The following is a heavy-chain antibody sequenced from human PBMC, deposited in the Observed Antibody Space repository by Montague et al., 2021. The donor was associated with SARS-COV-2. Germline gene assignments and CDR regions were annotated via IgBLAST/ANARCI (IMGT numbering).Heavy chain of an antibody. D-gene: IGHD1-1*01. Sequence: CAISGDSVSSNSATWNWVRQSPSRGLEWLGRTYYRSKWYNDYAVSVRGRVTINPDTSKNQFSLQLNSVTPEDTAIYYCTSGREGNYNGIDVWGQGTTVTVSS. V-gene: IGHV6-1*01. CDR2: TYYRSKWYN. J-gene: IGHJ6*02. CDR1: GDSVSSNSAT. CDR3: TSGREGNYNGIDV.